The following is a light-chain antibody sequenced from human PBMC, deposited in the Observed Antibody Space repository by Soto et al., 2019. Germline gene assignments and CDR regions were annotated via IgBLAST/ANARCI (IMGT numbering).Light chain of an antibody. CDR1: NSDVGGFNY. V-gene: IGLV2-14*01. J-gene: IGLJ3*02. Sequence: QSALTQPASVSGSPGQSITISCTGTNSDVGGFNYVSWYQQHPDKAPKLIIFEVTDRPSGVSNRFSGTKSGNTASLTISGLQSEDEAEYCCCSYTSRSTLVFGGGTKLTVL. CDR3: CSYTSRSTLV. CDR2: EVT.